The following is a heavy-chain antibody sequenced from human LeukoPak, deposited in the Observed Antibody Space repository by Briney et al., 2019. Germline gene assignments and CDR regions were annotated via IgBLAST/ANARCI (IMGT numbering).Heavy chain of an antibody. J-gene: IGHJ3*02. CDR1: GFTFSSYS. D-gene: IGHD3-22*01. CDR2: ISSSSNYI. V-gene: IGHV3-21*01. Sequence: QTGGSLRLSCAASGFTFSSYSMNWVRQAPGKGLEWVSSISSSSNYIYYADSVKGRFTISRDNAKNSLYLQMNSLRAEDTAVYYCARVSRGYPRDTFDIWGQGTMVTVSS. CDR3: ARVSRGYPRDTFDI.